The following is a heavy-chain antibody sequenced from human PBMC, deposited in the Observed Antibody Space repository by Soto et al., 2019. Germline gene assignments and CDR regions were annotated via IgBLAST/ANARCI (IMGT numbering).Heavy chain of an antibody. CDR3: ARCAPRGYGFYYYYYMDV. V-gene: IGHV4-59*08. CDR1: GGSISSYY. D-gene: IGHD3-10*01. Sequence: SETLSLTCTVSGGSISSYYWSWIRQPPGKGLEWIGYIYYSGSTNYNPSLKSRVTISVDTSKNQFSLKLSSVTAADTAVYYCARCAPRGYGFYYYYYMDVWGKGTTVTVSS. CDR2: IYYSGST. J-gene: IGHJ6*03.